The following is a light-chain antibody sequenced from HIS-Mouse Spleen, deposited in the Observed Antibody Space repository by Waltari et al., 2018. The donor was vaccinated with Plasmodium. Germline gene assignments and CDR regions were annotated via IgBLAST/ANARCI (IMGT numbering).Light chain of an antibody. CDR1: QSISSY. V-gene: IGKV1-39*01. CDR2: AAS. CDR3: QQNYNTWT. Sequence: DIQMTQSPSSLSASVADRVTITCRASQSISSYLNWYQQKPGKAPKLLNYAASSLQSGVPSRFSGSGSGTDFTLTISSLQPEDFATYYCQQNYNTWTFGQGTKVEIK. J-gene: IGKJ1*01.